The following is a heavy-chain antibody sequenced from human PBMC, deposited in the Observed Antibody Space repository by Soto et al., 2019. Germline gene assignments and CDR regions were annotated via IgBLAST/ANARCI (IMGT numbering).Heavy chain of an antibody. CDR2: IDYSGST. D-gene: IGHD3-22*01. CDR3: ARHYYDSSGYYLEGVDY. V-gene: IGHV4-39*01. Sequence: PSETLSLTCTVSDASFSSSSYYWGWIRQRPGKGLEWIGSIDYSGSTYYNPSLKSQVTISVDTSKNQFSLNLSSVTAADTAVYYCARHYYDSSGYYLEGVDYWGQGTRVTVSS. CDR1: DASFSSSSYY. J-gene: IGHJ4*02.